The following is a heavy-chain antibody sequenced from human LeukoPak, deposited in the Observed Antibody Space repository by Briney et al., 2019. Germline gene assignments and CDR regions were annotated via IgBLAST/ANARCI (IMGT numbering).Heavy chain of an antibody. J-gene: IGHJ4*02. CDR3: ARHRSGWLQSSFDY. D-gene: IGHD5-24*01. Sequence: ASETLSLTCTVSGYSISSGYYWGWIRPPPGKGLEWIGNIYHSGSSFYNPALKRRVTIYGDTCKNQVSLKLSSVTAADTAVYYCARHRSGWLQSSFDYWGQGTLVTVSS. CDR2: IYHSGSS. V-gene: IGHV4-38-2*02. CDR1: GYSISSGYY.